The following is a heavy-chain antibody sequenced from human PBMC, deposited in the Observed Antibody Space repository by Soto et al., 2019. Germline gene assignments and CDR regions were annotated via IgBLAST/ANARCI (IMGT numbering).Heavy chain of an antibody. CDR1: GFTFSSYA. J-gene: IGHJ1*01. CDR2: ISGSGGST. D-gene: IGHD2-15*01. Sequence: VQLLESGGGLVQPGGSLRLSCAASGFTFSSYAMSWVRQAPGKGLEWVSAISGSGGSTYYADSVKGRFTISRDNSKNTLYLQMNSLRAEDTAVYYCAKEEVVAATFTEYFQHWGQGTLVTVSS. CDR3: AKEEVVAATFTEYFQH. V-gene: IGHV3-23*01.